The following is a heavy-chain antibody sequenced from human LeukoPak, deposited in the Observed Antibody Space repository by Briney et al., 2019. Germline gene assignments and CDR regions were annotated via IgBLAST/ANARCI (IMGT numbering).Heavy chain of an antibody. CDR3: AELGITMIGGV. CDR2: ISSSGRTI. D-gene: IGHD3-10*02. Sequence: GGSLRLSCTVSGFTVSSNSMIWVRQAPGKGLEWVSYISSSGRTIYYADSVKGRFTISRDNAKNSLYLQMNSLRAEDTAVYYCAELGITMIGGVWGKGTTVTISS. CDR1: GFTVSSNS. V-gene: IGHV3-48*04. J-gene: IGHJ6*04.